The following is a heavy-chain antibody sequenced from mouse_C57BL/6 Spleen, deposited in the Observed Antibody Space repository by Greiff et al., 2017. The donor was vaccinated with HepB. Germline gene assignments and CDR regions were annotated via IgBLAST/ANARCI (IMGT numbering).Heavy chain of an antibody. J-gene: IGHJ4*01. D-gene: IGHD2-5*01. Sequence: VQLQQSGPELVKPGASVKISCKASGYAFSSSWMNWVKQRPGKGLEWIGRIYPGDGDTNYNGKFKGKATLTADKSSSTAYMQLSSLTSEDSAVYFCARENYHSNYLWAMDYWGQGTSVTVSS. CDR3: ARENYHSNYLWAMDY. CDR1: GYAFSSSW. CDR2: IYPGDGDT. V-gene: IGHV1-82*01.